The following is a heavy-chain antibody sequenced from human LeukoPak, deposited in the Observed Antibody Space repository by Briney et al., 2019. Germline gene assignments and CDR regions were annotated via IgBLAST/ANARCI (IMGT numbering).Heavy chain of an antibody. CDR2: FDPEDGET. V-gene: IGHV1-24*01. CDR1: GYTLTELS. D-gene: IGHD5-18*01. CDR3: AKELVDTAMVHPNWFDP. J-gene: IGHJ5*02. Sequence: ASVKVSCKVSGYTLTELSMHWVRQAPGKGLEWMGGFDPEDGETIYAQKFQGRVTMTEDTSTDTAYMELSSLRAEDTAVYYCAKELVDTAMVHPNWFDPWGQGTLVTVSS.